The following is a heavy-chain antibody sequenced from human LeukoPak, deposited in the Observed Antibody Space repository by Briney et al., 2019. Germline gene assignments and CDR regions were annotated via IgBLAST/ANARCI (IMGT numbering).Heavy chain of an antibody. J-gene: IGHJ4*02. CDR3: AKDSARYGSGSYRFDY. CDR2: ISGSGGST. Sequence: PSGGSLRLSCAASXXTXSSYAMSWVRQAXXXXXEWXSAISGSGGSTYYADSVKGRFTISRDNSKNTLYLQMNSLRAEDTAVYYCAKDSARYGSGSYRFDYWGQGTLVTVSS. D-gene: IGHD3-10*01. V-gene: IGHV3-23*01. CDR1: XXTXSSYA.